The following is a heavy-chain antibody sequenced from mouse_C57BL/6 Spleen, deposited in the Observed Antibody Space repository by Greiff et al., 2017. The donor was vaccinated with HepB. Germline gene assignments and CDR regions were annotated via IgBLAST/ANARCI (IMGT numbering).Heavy chain of an antibody. J-gene: IGHJ1*03. D-gene: IGHD3-2*02. CDR1: GYTFTSYW. Sequence: VQLQESGAELAKPGASVKLSCKASGYTFTSYWMHWVKQRPGQGLEWIGYINPSSGYTKYNQKFKDKATLTADKSSSTAYMQLSSLTYEDSAVYYCADSQLRLPRDVWGTGTTVTVSS. CDR3: ADSQLRLPRDV. CDR2: INPSSGYT. V-gene: IGHV1-7*01.